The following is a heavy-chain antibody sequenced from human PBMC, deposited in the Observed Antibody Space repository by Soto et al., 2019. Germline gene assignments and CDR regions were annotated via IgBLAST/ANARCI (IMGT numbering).Heavy chain of an antibody. CDR1: GDTFSGYP. D-gene: IGHD3-10*01. J-gene: IGHJ4*02. CDR2: IIPVFGTT. Sequence: QVQLVQSGAELKKPGSSVKVSCKASGDTFSGYPINWVRQAPGEGLEWMGRIIPVFGTTNDAQRFEGRVKFTADESTNTAYMELRALLSEDTAVYYCARDGGFGELKYWGPGTLVTVSS. CDR3: ARDGGFGELKY. V-gene: IGHV1-69*18.